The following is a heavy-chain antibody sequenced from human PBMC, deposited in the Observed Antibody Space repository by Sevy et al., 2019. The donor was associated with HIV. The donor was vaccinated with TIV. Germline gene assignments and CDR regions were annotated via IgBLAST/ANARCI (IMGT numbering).Heavy chain of an antibody. Sequence: SETLSLTCTVSGTSFSSDSWTWIRQSPGKGLEWIGEINHTGSTNYNPSLKSRVTISEDTSKNQFSLKLTSVTAADTAIYYCARWRGTRVTMIVVVTTGYFDHWGQGTLVTVSS. CDR1: GTSFSSDS. V-gene: IGHV4-34*01. J-gene: IGHJ4*02. D-gene: IGHD3-22*01. CDR2: INHTGST. CDR3: ARWRGTRVTMIVVVTTGYFDH.